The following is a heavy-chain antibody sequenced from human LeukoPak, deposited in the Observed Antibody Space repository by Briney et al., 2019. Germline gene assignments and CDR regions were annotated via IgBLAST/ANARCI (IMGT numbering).Heavy chain of an antibody. D-gene: IGHD3-22*01. V-gene: IGHV4-61*08. CDR2: IYYSGST. J-gene: IGHJ4*02. Sequence: SQTLSLTCTVSGGSISSGGYYWSWIRQPPGKGLEWIGYIYYSGSTNYNPSLKSRVTISVDTSKNQFSLKLSSVTAADTAVYYCARRPSDYDSSGYYFDYWGQGTLVTVSS. CDR3: ARRPSDYDSSGYYFDY. CDR1: GGSISSGGYY.